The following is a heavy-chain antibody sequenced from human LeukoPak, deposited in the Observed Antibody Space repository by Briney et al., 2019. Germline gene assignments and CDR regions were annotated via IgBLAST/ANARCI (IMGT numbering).Heavy chain of an antibody. CDR2: SYYSGST. Sequence: SETLSLTCTVSGGSISSGGYYWSWIRQRPGKGLEWIGYSYYSGSTYYNPSLKSRVTISVDTSKNQFSLKLSSVTAADTAVYYCARKRSGVYGMDVWGKGTTVTVSS. J-gene: IGHJ6*04. D-gene: IGHD1-26*01. CDR1: GGSISSGGYY. CDR3: ARKRSGVYGMDV. V-gene: IGHV4-31*03.